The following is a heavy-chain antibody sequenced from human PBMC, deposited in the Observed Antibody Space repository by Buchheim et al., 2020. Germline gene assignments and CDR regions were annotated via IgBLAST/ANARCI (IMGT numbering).Heavy chain of an antibody. V-gene: IGHV3-30-3*01. J-gene: IGHJ4*02. CDR1: GFTFSSYA. CDR3: ARVQGAVAEYYFDY. Sequence: QVQLVESGGGVVQPGRSLRLSCAASGFTFSSYAMHWVRQAPGKGLEWVAVISYDGSNKYYADSVKGRFTISRDNSKNTLYLQMNSLRAEDTAVYYCARVQGAVAEYYFDYWGQGTL. D-gene: IGHD6-19*01. CDR2: ISYDGSNK.